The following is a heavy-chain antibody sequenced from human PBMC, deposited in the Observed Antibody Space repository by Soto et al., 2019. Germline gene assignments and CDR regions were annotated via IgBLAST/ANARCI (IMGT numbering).Heavy chain of an antibody. V-gene: IGHV3-23*01. CDR3: AKVIVAARIPSSPLDY. CDR2: ISGSGGST. J-gene: IGHJ4*02. CDR1: GFTFSSYA. D-gene: IGHD6-13*01. Sequence: GGSLRLSCAASGFTFSSYAMSWVRQAPGKGLEWVSAISGSGGSTYYADSVKGRFTISRDNSKNTLYLQMNSLRAEDTAVYYCAKVIVAARIPSSPLDYWGQGTLVTVSS.